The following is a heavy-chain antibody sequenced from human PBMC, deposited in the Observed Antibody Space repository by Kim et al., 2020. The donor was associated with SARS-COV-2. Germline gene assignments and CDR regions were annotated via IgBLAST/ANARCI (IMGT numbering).Heavy chain of an antibody. V-gene: IGHV3-11*04. CDR1: GFTFSDYY. D-gene: IGHD3-10*01. CDR3: ARAPYYGLGSQRAFDI. CDR2: IGSSGTTI. Sequence: GGSLRLSCAASGFTFSDYYMSWIRQAPGKGLEWVSYIGSSGTTIYYSDSVKGRFTISRDNAKNSLYLQMNSLRADDTAVYYCARAPYYGLGSQRAFDIWGQGTMVTVSS. J-gene: IGHJ3*02.